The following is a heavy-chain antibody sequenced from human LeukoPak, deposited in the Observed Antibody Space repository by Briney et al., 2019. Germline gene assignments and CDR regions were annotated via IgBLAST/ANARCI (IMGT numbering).Heavy chain of an antibody. CDR1: GFTFSNAS. J-gene: IGHJ4*02. CDR3: TTSIVGATAFDY. CDR2: IKSKTDGGTT. Sequence: GGSLRLSCAASGFTFSNASMSWVRQAPGKGLEWVGRIKSKTDGGTTDYAAPVKGRFTISRADTKNTLYLQMNSLKTEDTAVYYCTTSIVGATAFDYWGQGNLVTVSS. V-gene: IGHV3-15*01. D-gene: IGHD1-26*01.